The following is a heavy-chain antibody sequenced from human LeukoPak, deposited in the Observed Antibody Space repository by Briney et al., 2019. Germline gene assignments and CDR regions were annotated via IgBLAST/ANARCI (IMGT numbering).Heavy chain of an antibody. CDR3: ARDPGLNLPDY. CDR1: GYTFTSYY. Sequence: ASVKVSCKASGYTFTSYYMHWVRQAPGQGLEWMGIINPSGGSTSYAQKFQGRVTMTRDTSTSTVYMELSSLRAEDTAVYYCARDPGLNLPDYWGQGTLVTVSS. CDR2: INPSGGST. J-gene: IGHJ4*02. V-gene: IGHV1-46*01. D-gene: IGHD3/OR15-3a*01.